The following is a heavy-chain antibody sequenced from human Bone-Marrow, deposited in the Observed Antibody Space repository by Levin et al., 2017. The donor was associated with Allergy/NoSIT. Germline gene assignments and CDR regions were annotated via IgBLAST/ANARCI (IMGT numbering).Heavy chain of an antibody. CDR1: GFTVSTNY. CDR3: ARVLRYYYDSRDLPFDP. CDR2: IYTGGST. Sequence: GGSLRLSCAASGFTVSTNYMSWVRQAPGKGLEWVSLIYTGGSTYYADSVKGRFTISRDNSTNTLFLQINSLRAEDTAVYYCARVLRYYYDSRDLPFDPWGQGTLVTVSS. D-gene: IGHD3-22*01. V-gene: IGHV3-66*01. J-gene: IGHJ5*02.